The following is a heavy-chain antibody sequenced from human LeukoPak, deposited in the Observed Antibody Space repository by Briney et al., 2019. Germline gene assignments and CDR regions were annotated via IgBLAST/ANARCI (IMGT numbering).Heavy chain of an antibody. V-gene: IGHV4-34*01. CDR1: GGSFSGYY. CDR2: INHSGST. J-gene: IGHJ5*02. CDR3: ARGPLARWFDP. Sequence: SETLSLTYAVYGGSFSGYYWSWIRQPPGKGLEWIGEINHSGSTNYNPSLKSRVTISVDTSKNQFSLKLSSVTAADTAVYYCARGPLARWFDPWGQGTLVTVSS.